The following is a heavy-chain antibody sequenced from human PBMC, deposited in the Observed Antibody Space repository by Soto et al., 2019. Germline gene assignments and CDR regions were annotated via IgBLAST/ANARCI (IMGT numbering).Heavy chain of an antibody. D-gene: IGHD6-13*01. CDR1: GGSISSGDYY. J-gene: IGHJ4*02. CDR3: ASRIAAAGRVIDY. CDR2: IYYSGST. V-gene: IGHV4-30-4*01. Sequence: SETLSLTWTVSGGSISSGDYYWSWLRQPPGKGLEWIGYIYYSGSTYYNPSLKSRVTISVDTSKNQFSLKLSSVTAADTAVYYCASRIAAAGRVIDYWGKGTLVPVSS.